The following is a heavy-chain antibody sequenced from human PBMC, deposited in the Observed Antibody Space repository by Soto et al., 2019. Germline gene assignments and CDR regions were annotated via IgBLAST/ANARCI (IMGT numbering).Heavy chain of an antibody. J-gene: IGHJ3*02. Sequence: GGSLRLSCAASGFTFSSYAMHWVRPAPGKGLEWVAVISYDGSNKYYADSVKGRFTISRDNSKNTLYLQMNSLRAEDTAVYYCARDKPPFAFDIWGQGTMVTVSS. CDR2: ISYDGSNK. CDR3: ARDKPPFAFDI. CDR1: GFTFSSYA. V-gene: IGHV3-30*04.